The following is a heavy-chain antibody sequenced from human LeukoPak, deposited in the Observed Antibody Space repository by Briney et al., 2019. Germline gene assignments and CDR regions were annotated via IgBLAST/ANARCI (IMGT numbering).Heavy chain of an antibody. CDR1: GFSVSSTY. J-gene: IGHJ4*02. CDR3: ARGTYLPIDY. Sequence: PGGSLRLSCAASGFSVSSTYMSWVRQAPGKGLEWVSVIYRGGTTYDADTVDGRFPFSRHDSRNTVTLQMDSLRPGDTAVYYCARGTYLPIDYWGRGTLVTVSS. V-gene: IGHV3-53*04. D-gene: IGHD3-16*02. CDR2: IYRGGTT.